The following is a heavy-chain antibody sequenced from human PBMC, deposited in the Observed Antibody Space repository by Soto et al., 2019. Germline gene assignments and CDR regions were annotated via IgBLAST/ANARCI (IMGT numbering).Heavy chain of an antibody. D-gene: IGHD6-19*01. Sequence: QVQLQQWGAGLLKPSETLSLTCAVYGGSFSDFYWTWIRQLPGKGLEWIGEINHSGSTNYNPSLKSRVAISVGTSKNQFSLHLRSVTAADTAVYYCGPRGAVADPRGYWGQGTLVTVSS. CDR3: GPRGAVADPRGY. CDR2: INHSGST. CDR1: GGSFSDFY. V-gene: IGHV4-34*01. J-gene: IGHJ4*02.